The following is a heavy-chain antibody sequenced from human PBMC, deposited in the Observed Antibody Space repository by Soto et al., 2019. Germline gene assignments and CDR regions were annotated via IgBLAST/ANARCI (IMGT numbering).Heavy chain of an antibody. Sequence: SGPMLVNPTQTLTLTCTFSGFSLSTSGVGVGWIRQPPGKALEWLALIYWDDDKRYSPSLKSRLTITKDTSKNQVVLTMTNMDPVDTATYYCAHSSSSSRKAGNWFDPWGQGTLVTVSS. CDR2: IYWDDDK. D-gene: IGHD6-6*01. CDR1: GFSLSTSGVG. V-gene: IGHV2-5*02. CDR3: AHSSSSSRKAGNWFDP. J-gene: IGHJ5*02.